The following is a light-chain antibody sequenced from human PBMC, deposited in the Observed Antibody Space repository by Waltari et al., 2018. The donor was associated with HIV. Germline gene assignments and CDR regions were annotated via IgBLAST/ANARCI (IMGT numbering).Light chain of an antibody. CDR2: DVT. Sequence: QSVLTQPASVSGAPGPSLTISCTGTASDFGDSNHVSWYQQLPGKAPKLVIYDVTQRPSGISHRFSGSRSGTTASLTISGLQAEDEADYYCSSYARNSPWLFGGGTKLTVL. CDR3: SSYARNSPWL. V-gene: IGLV2-14*03. J-gene: IGLJ2*01. CDR1: ASDFGDSNH.